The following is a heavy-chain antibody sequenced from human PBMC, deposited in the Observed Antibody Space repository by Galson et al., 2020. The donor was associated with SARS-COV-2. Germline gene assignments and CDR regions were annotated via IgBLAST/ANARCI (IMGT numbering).Heavy chain of an antibody. CDR3: AREGGVTHYFMDV. CDR2: NIPFFGTA. V-gene: IGHV1-69*06. Sequence: KIPCKAPGGTFSSYAISWERQAPGQGPEWMGGNIPFFGTANYAQKLQGRVTITADKSTSTAYMELGSLGSEDTAVYYCAREGGVTHYFMDVWGKGTTVTGSS. D-gene: IGHD3-16*01. CDR1: GGTFSSYA. J-gene: IGHJ6*03.